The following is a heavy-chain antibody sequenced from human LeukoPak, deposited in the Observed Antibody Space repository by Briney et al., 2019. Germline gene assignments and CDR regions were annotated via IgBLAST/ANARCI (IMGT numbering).Heavy chain of an antibody. CDR2: INHSGST. CDR3: ARVRGSDIWFDP. Sequence: SETLSLTCAVYGGSFSGYYWSWIRQPPGKGLEWIGEINHSGSTNYNPSLKSRVTISVDRSKNQFSLKLSSVTAADTAVYYCARVRGSDIWFDPWGQGTLVTVSS. J-gene: IGHJ5*02. V-gene: IGHV4-34*01. CDR1: GGSFSGYY. D-gene: IGHD2-15*01.